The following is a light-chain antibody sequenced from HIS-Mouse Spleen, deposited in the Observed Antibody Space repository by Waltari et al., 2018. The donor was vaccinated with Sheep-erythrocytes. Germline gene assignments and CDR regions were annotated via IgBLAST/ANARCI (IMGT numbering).Light chain of an antibody. V-gene: IGLV1-47*01. CDR3: AAWDDSLSGPV. CDR2: RNN. J-gene: IGLJ3*02. Sequence: QSVLTQPPSASGTPGQRVTISCSGSSSNIGSNYVYWYQQLPGTAPKLLIYRNNHRPRGVPDRFSGSKSGTSASRAISGLRSEDEADYYCAAWDDSLSGPVFGGGTKLTVL. CDR1: SSNIGSNY.